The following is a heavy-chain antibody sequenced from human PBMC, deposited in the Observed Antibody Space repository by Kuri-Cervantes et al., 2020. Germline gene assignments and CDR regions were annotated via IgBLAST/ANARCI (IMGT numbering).Heavy chain of an antibody. CDR3: ARVGGGSFDY. D-gene: IGHD3-16*01. CDR2: ISSSSSSYI. V-gene: IGHV3-21*01. Sequence: GESLKISCAASGFTFSSYSMNWVRQAPGKGLEWVSSISSSSSSYIYYADSVKGRFTISRDNSKNTLYLQMNSLRAEDTAVYYCARVGGGSFDYWGQGTLVTVSS. CDR1: GFTFSSYS. J-gene: IGHJ4*02.